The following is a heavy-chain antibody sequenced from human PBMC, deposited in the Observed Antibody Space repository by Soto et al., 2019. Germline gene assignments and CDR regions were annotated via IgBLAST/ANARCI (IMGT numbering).Heavy chain of an antibody. CDR1: GGSFSGYY. CDR2: INHSGST. CDR3: ARHKINGFFED. Sequence: PSETLSLTCAVYGGSFSGYYWTWIRQPPGTGLEWIGEINHSGSTNYNPSLKSRVTISVDTSKNQFSLKLTSVTAADTAVYYCARHKINGFFEDWGPGTRVTV. D-gene: IGHD2-8*01. J-gene: IGHJ4*02. V-gene: IGHV4-34*01.